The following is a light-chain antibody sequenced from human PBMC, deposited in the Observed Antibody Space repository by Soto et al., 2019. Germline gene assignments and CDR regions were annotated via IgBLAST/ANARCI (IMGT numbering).Light chain of an antibody. CDR1: SSDVGGYNS. V-gene: IGLV2-14*01. CDR3: SSYTSSNTLV. Sequence: QSALTQPASVSGSPGQSVTISCTGTSSDVGGYNSVSWYQQHPGKAPKLMIYDVSNRPSGLSNRFSGSKSGYTASLTISGLQSEDEADYYCSSYTSSNTLVFGGGTKLTVL. J-gene: IGLJ3*02. CDR2: DVS.